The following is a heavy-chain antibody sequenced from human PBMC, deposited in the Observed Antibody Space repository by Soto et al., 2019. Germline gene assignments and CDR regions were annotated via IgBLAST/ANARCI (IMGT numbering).Heavy chain of an antibody. Sequence: QVHLMQSGAEVKKPGSSVKVSCKASGGTFGSDAITWVRQAPGQGLEWVGRIIPIFGTTNYAQNLQGRVTNSPGKSTLTSYMELHSLTSDDTALYYCARDRTDSGYYTNWLDPWGQGTQVTVSS. CDR3: ARDRTDSGYYTNWLDP. J-gene: IGHJ5*02. D-gene: IGHD3-22*01. CDR1: GGTFGSDA. V-gene: IGHV1-69*06. CDR2: IIPIFGTT.